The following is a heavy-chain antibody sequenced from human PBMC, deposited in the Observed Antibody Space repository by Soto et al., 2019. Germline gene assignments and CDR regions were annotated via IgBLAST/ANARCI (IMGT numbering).Heavy chain of an antibody. Sequence: TSETLSLTCAVSGGSISSGGYSWSWIRQPPGKGLEWIGYIYHSGSTYYNPSLKSRVTISVDRSKNQFSLKLSSVTAADAAVYYCASSGYYTYYFDYWGQGTLVTVSS. CDR2: IYHSGST. V-gene: IGHV4-30-2*01. CDR3: ASSGYYTYYFDY. D-gene: IGHD3-3*01. J-gene: IGHJ4*02. CDR1: GGSISSGGYS.